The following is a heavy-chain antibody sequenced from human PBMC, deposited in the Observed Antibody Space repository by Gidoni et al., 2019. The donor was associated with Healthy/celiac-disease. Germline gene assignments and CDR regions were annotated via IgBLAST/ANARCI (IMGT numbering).Heavy chain of an antibody. D-gene: IGHD3-10*01. Sequence: EVQLVQSGAEVKKPGESLKISCKGSGYSFTSYWIGGVGQMPGKGLEWMGIIYPGDSDTRYSPSFQGQVTISADKSISTAYLQWSSLKASDTAMYYCARAGPMVRGVITRGGDYWGQGTLVTVSS. CDR1: GYSFTSYW. V-gene: IGHV5-51*01. CDR2: IYPGDSDT. J-gene: IGHJ4*02. CDR3: ARAGPMVRGVITRGGDY.